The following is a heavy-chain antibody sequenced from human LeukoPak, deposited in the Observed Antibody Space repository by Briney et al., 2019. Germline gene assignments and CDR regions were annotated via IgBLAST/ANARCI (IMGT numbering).Heavy chain of an antibody. CDR2: INHSGST. D-gene: IGHD5-12*01. V-gene: IGHV4-34*01. CDR3: ARGLFGRWLRLGYYYYYMDV. CDR1: GGSFSGYY. J-gene: IGHJ6*03. Sequence: SETLSLTCAVYGGSFSGYYWSWIRQPPGKGLEWIGEINHSGSTDYNPSLKSRVTISVDTSKNQFSLKLSSVTAADTAVYYCARGLFGRWLRLGYYYYYMDVWSKGITVTVSS.